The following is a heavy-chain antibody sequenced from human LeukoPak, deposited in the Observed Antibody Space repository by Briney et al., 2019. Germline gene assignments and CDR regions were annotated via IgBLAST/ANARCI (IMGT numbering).Heavy chain of an antibody. Sequence: ETLSLTCTVSGGSTSSGSYYWSWIRQPAGKGLEWVSGISGSGGTTYYADSVKVRFTISRDNSKNTLYLQMNSLRAEDTAVYYCAKDWLWSSSPEGAFDIWGQGTMVTVSS. CDR3: AKDWLWSSSPEGAFDI. CDR1: GGSTSSGSYY. CDR2: ISGSGGTT. D-gene: IGHD6-6*01. J-gene: IGHJ3*02. V-gene: IGHV3-23*01.